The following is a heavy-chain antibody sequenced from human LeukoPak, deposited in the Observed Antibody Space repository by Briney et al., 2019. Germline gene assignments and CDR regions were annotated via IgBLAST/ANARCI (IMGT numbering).Heavy chain of an antibody. CDR2: ISSSGRTI. V-gene: IGHV3-48*03. Sequence: PGGSLRLSCAASGFTFSSYEMNWVRQAPGKWLEWVSYISSSGRTIYYADSVKGRFTISRDNAKNSLYLQMNSLRVEDTAVYYCARVSGTYFDYWGQGTLVTVSS. J-gene: IGHJ4*02. CDR3: ARVSGTYFDY. D-gene: IGHD1-26*01. CDR1: GFTFSSYE.